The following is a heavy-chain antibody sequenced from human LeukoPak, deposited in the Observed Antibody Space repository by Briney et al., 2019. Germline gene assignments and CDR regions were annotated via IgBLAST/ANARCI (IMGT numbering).Heavy chain of an antibody. V-gene: IGHV3-33*08. CDR1: GFTFSTYG. CDR3: ARGGYSRTYFFVY. D-gene: IGHD1-26*01. CDR2: VWYGGTNI. Sequence: GGSLRLSCAASGFTFSTYGMHWVRQAPGKGLEWVAVVWYGGTNIHYVDSVKGRFTISRDNSKNTLYLQMNSLTAEDTAVYYCARGGYSRTYFFVYWGEGAPVTVSP. J-gene: IGHJ4*02.